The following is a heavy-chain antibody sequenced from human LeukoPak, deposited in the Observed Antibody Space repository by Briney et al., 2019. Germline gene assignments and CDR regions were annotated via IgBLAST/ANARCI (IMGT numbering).Heavy chain of an antibody. V-gene: IGHV1-24*01. Sequence: ASVKVSCKISGHTLTELSMHWVRQAPGEGLEWMGGFDPEDGETIYAQKFQGRVTMTEDTSTDTAYMEVSSLRSEDTAVYYCAIGLDLIFGVISHWGQGTLVTVSS. CDR3: AIGLDLIFGVISH. J-gene: IGHJ4*02. CDR2: FDPEDGET. CDR1: GHTLTELS. D-gene: IGHD3-3*01.